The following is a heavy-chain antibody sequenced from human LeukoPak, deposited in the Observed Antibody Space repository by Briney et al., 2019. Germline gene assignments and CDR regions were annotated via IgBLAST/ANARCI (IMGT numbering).Heavy chain of an antibody. V-gene: IGHV1-3*01. CDR1: GYTFTSYA. J-gene: IGHJ5*02. CDR3: ARDLGYCTGGTCYPNWYDP. D-gene: IGHD2-15*01. CDR2: INAGNDNT. Sequence: ASVKVSCKASGYTFTSYAMHWVRQAPGQRLEWMGWINAGNDNTKYSQKFQGRVTITRDTSASTAYMELSSLRSEDTAVYYCARDLGYCTGGTCYPNWYDPWGQGTLVTVSS.